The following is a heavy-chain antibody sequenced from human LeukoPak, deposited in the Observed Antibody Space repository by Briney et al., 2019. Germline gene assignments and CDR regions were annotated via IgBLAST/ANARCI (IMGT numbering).Heavy chain of an antibody. Sequence: PGDSRRLSCVASGSTLSTFGMNWVRQAPGMGLEWLSYISKTSRTINYADSVRGRFTISRDNAKNSLYLQMNSLRDEDTAVYYCAAVPLVRGVTDSYDYWGQGTLVTVS. CDR1: GSTLSTFG. J-gene: IGHJ4*02. D-gene: IGHD3-10*02. CDR3: AAVPLVRGVTDSYDY. CDR2: ISKTSRTI. V-gene: IGHV3-48*02.